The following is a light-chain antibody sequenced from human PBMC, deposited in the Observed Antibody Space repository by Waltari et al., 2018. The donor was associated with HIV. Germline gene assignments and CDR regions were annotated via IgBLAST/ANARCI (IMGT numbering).Light chain of an antibody. J-gene: IGLJ2*01. V-gene: IGLV1-40*01. CDR3: QSYDSSLSGSVV. CDR1: SPNIGAGYD. CDR2: GDN. Sequence: QSVLTQPPSVSGAPGQRGTISCTGSSPNIGAGYDVHWYRQLPGTAPTLLISGDNNRPSGVPDRFSGSKSGTSASLAITGLQAEDEANYYCQSYDSSLSGSVVFGGGTKLTVL.